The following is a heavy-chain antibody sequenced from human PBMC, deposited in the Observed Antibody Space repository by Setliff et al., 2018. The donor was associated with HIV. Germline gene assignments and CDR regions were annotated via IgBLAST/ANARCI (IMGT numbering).Heavy chain of an antibody. D-gene: IGHD3-16*01. CDR2: INVGNGNT. J-gene: IGHJ4*02. Sequence: SVKVSCKASGYTFTNYAIHWVRQAPGQRLEWMGWINVGNGNTKFSEKFQGRVMITSDTSANTVYMFLRSLRSEDTAVYYCARGYNYGYGGQGVNWWDAFDNWGKGALVTVSS. V-gene: IGHV1-3*01. CDR1: GYTFTNYA. CDR3: ARGYNYGYGGQGVNWWDAFDN.